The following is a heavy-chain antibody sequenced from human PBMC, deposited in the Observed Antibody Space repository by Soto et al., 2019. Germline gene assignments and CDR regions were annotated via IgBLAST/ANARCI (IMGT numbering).Heavy chain of an antibody. V-gene: IGHV3-23*01. CDR2: ISGSGGST. CDR3: EKNIWFGEHADY. D-gene: IGHD3-10*01. J-gene: IGHJ4*02. CDR1: GFTFSSYA. Sequence: GGSLRLSCAASGFTFSSYAMSWVRQAPGKGLEWVSAISGSGGSTYYADSVKGRFTISRDNSKNTLYLQMNSLRAEDTAVYYCEKNIWFGEHADYWGQGTLVTVSS.